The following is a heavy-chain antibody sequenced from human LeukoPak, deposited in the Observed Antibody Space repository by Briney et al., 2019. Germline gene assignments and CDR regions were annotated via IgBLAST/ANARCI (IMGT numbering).Heavy chain of an antibody. Sequence: GGSLRLSCAASGFSFSDYYMTWIRQAPGKGLEWVAVIWSDGSNTYYAGSVKGRFTISRDNSKNTLYLQMNSLRAEDTAVYYCARALNCSSSTSCSHNWFDPWGQGTLVTVSS. J-gene: IGHJ5*02. CDR2: IWSDGSNT. CDR3: ARALNCSSSTSCSHNWFDP. CDR1: GFSFSDYY. V-gene: IGHV3-33*08. D-gene: IGHD2-2*01.